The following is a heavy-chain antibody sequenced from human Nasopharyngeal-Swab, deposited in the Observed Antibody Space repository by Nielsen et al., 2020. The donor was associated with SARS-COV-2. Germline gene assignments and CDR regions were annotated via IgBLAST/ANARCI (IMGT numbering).Heavy chain of an antibody. V-gene: IGHV1-8*01. CDR2: MNPNSGNT. D-gene: IGHD2-15*01. J-gene: IGHJ5*02. CDR1: GYTFTSYD. CDR3: PRGGHIVVVVAAADNWFDP. Sequence: ASVKVSCKASGYTFTSYDINWVRQATGQGLEWMGWMNPNSGNTGYAQKFQGRVTMTRNTSISTAYMELSSLRSEDTAVYYCPRGGHIVVVVAAADNWFDPWGQGTLVTVSS.